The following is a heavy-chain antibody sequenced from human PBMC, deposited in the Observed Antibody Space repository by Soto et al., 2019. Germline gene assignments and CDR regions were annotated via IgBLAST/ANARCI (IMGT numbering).Heavy chain of an antibody. Sequence: GGSLSLSCAASGFTFSSYGMHWVRQAPGKGLEWVAVISYDGSNKYYADSVKGRFTISRDNSKNTLYLQMNSLRAEDTAVYYCAKDLRGGYTYYYDSSDAFDIWGQGTMVTVSS. CDR3: AKDLRGGYTYYYDSSDAFDI. V-gene: IGHV3-30*18. CDR1: GFTFSSYG. D-gene: IGHD3-22*01. CDR2: ISYDGSNK. J-gene: IGHJ3*02.